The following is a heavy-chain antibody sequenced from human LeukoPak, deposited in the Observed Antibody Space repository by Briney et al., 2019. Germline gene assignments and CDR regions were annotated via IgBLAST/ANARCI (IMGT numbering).Heavy chain of an antibody. V-gene: IGHV3-15*07. Sequence: GGSLRLSCAASGFTFSTYAMNWVRQAPGMGLQWVGRIKKKTDGGTVDYAAPVKGRFTISRDDSKNTLYLQMNNLKTEDTAVYYCATASRGYVDYWGQGTLVTVSS. CDR1: GFTFSTYA. D-gene: IGHD3-22*01. CDR3: ATASRGYVDY. CDR2: IKKKTDGGTV. J-gene: IGHJ4*02.